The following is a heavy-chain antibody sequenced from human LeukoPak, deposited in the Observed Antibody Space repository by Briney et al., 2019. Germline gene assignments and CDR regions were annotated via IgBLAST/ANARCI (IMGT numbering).Heavy chain of an antibody. CDR2: ISYDGSNK. J-gene: IGHJ3*02. V-gene: IGHV3-30*04. Sequence: GGSLRLSCAASGFTFSSYAMHWVRQAPGKGLEWVAAISYDGSNKYYADSVKGRFTISRDNSKNTLYLQMNSLRAEDTAVYYCARAARQWLVSDAFDIWGQGTMVTVSS. D-gene: IGHD6-19*01. CDR1: GFTFSSYA. CDR3: ARAARQWLVSDAFDI.